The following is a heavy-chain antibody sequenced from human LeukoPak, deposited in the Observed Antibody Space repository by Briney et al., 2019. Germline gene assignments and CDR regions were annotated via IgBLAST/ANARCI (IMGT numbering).Heavy chain of an antibody. Sequence: GASVKVSCKASGYTFSSYYMHWVRQAPGQGLEWMGIINVSGDSTSYAQKLQGRVTMTTDTSTSTAYMELRSLRSDDTAVYYCARLLDILRWFDPWGQGTLVTVSS. CDR1: GYTFSSYY. V-gene: IGHV1-46*01. CDR2: INVSGDST. D-gene: IGHD1-26*01. CDR3: ARLLDILRWFDP. J-gene: IGHJ5*02.